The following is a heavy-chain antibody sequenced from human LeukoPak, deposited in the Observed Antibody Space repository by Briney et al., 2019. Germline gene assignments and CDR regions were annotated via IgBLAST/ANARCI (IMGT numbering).Heavy chain of an antibody. J-gene: IGHJ6*03. D-gene: IGHD3-16*01. CDR1: GFTFSSYE. V-gene: IGHV3-21*01. Sequence: GGSLRLSCAASGFTFSSYEMNWVRQAPGKGLEWVSSISGSSSYTHYADSVKGRFTISRDNAKNSLFPQMNSLRAEDTAVYYCARDPLTPGDSGHMDVWGKGTTVTVSS. CDR3: ARDPLTPGDSGHMDV. CDR2: ISGSSSYT.